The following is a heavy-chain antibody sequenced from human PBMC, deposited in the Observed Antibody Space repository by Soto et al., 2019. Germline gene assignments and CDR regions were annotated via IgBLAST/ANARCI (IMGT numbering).Heavy chain of an antibody. CDR2: IYPDDSDT. D-gene: IGHD1-26*01. CDR1: GYSFTTYW. V-gene: IGHV5-51*01. Sequence: GESLKISCXGSGYSFTTYWIGWVRQMPGKGLEWMGIIYPDDSDTKYSSSFQGQVTISADKSISTAYLQWSSLKASDTATYYCVRVKDELKWPNWFDPWGQGTLVTVSS. J-gene: IGHJ5*02. CDR3: VRVKDELKWPNWFDP.